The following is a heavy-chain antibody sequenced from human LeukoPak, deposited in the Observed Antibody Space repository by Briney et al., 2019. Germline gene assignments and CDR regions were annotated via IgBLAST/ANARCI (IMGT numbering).Heavy chain of an antibody. CDR1: GFPFTNNW. D-gene: IGHD2-8*01. CDR3: ARARYCANTICHIGGGLDV. V-gene: IGHV3-7*04. J-gene: IGHJ6*02. Sequence: PGGSLRLSCAASGFPFTNNWMTWVRQAPGKGLEWLAPIMQDGRGPYYVESVKGRFTISRDNARDSVYLQMTFLRAEDAAVYYCARARYCANTICHIGGGLDVWGPGTTVTVSS. CDR2: IMQDGRGP.